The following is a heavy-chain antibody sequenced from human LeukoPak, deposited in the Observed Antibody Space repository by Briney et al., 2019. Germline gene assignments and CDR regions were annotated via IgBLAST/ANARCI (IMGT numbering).Heavy chain of an antibody. J-gene: IGHJ1*01. D-gene: IGHD1-26*01. Sequence: GGSLRLSCAASGFTFHNYAMHWVRQRPGRGLEWVSLINGQGDETNYGDSVKGRFTASRDNRKNSLFWQMTSLRPEDNAFYYCAKDLGGTEWERLRGPLADWGQGTLVTVSS. CDR1: GFTFHNYA. CDR2: INGQGDET. CDR3: AKDLGGTEWERLRGPLAD. V-gene: IGHV3-43*02.